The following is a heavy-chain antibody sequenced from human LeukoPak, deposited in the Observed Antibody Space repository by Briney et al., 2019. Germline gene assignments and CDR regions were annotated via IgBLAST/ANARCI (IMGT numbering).Heavy chain of an antibody. J-gene: IGHJ4*02. Sequence: GGSLRLSCAASGFTFSRFWMSWVCQAPGKGLEWAANIKQDGSEKYYVDSVKGRFTISRDNARNSLCLQMNSLRAEDTAVYYCVRFWGNFDYWGQGTLVTVAS. CDR2: IKQDGSEK. CDR1: GFTFSRFW. V-gene: IGHV3-7*03. D-gene: IGHD7-27*01. CDR3: VRFWGNFDY.